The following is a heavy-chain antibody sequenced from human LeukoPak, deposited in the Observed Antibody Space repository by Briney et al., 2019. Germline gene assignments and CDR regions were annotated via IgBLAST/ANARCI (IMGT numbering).Heavy chain of an antibody. D-gene: IGHD3-10*01. J-gene: IGHJ3*02. CDR3: ARDEGTYHYYGSGSYYRINAFDI. Sequence: GASVKVSCKASGYTFTSYGISWVRQAPGQGLEWMGWISAYNGNTNYAQKLQGRVTMTTDTSTSTAYMELRSLRSDDTAVYYCARDEGTYHYYGSGSYYRINAFDIWGQGTMVTVS. V-gene: IGHV1-18*01. CDR2: ISAYNGNT. CDR1: GYTFTSYG.